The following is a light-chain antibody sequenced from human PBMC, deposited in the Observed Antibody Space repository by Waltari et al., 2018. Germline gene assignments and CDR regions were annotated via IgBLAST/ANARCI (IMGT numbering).Light chain of an antibody. Sequence: EIVLTQSPGTLSLSPGARATLSCRASQSVSRAFAGYQQKPGEAPRLLISGASNRATGIPDRFSGSGSGTDFSLTISSLEPEDFAVYYCQHYVRLPATFGQGTKVEIK. CDR3: QHYVRLPAT. V-gene: IGKV3-20*01. CDR2: GAS. J-gene: IGKJ1*01. CDR1: QSVSRAF.